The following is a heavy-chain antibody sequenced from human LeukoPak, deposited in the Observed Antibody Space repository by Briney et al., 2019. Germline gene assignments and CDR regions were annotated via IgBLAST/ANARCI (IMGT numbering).Heavy chain of an antibody. V-gene: IGHV3-7*01. J-gene: IGHJ4*02. CDR1: GFTFSSYW. CDR3: ARVSPNTVTTLQYFDY. D-gene: IGHD4-17*01. Sequence: GGSLRLSCAASGFTFSSYWMSCVRQAPGKGLEWVANIKQDGSEKCYVDSVKGRFTISRDNAKNSLYLQMNSLRAEDTAVYYCARVSPNTVTTLQYFDYWGQGTLVTVSS. CDR2: IKQDGSEK.